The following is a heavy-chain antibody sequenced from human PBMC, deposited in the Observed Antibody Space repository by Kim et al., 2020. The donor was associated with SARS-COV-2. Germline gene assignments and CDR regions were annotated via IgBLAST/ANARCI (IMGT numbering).Heavy chain of an antibody. J-gene: IGHJ4*02. V-gene: IGHV3-21*01. CDR3: ARVKDPLWFGESNVDY. Sequence: GGSLRLSCAASGFTFSSYSMNWVRQAPGKGLEWVSSISSSSSYIYYADSVKGRFTISRDNAKNSLYLQMNSLRAEDTAVYYCARVKDPLWFGESNVDYWGQGTLVTVSS. CDR2: ISSSSSYI. CDR1: GFTFSSYS. D-gene: IGHD3-10*01.